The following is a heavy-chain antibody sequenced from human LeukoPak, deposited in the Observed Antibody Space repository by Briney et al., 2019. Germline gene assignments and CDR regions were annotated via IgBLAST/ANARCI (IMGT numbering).Heavy chain of an antibody. CDR2: IYYSGST. CDR1: GGSISSGDYY. CDR3: AREALELRYWFDP. D-gene: IGHD1-7*01. V-gene: IGHV4-30-4*08. J-gene: IGHJ5*02. Sequence: PSETLSLTCTVSGGSISSGDYYWSWIRQPPGKGLEWIGYIYYSGSTYYNPSLKSRVTISVDTSKNQFSLKLSSVTAADTAVYYCAREALELRYWFDPWGQGTLVTVSS.